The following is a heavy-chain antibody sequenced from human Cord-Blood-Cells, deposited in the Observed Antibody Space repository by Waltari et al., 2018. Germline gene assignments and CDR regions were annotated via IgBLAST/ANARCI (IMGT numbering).Heavy chain of an antibody. CDR1: GGSVSSGSYY. CDR3: ARADGYDAFDI. V-gene: IGHV4-61*01. CDR2: IYYSGST. J-gene: IGHJ3*02. Sequence: QVQLQESGPGLVKPSETLSLTCTVSGGSVSSGSYYWSWIRQPPGKGLEWIGYIYYSGSTNYNPSLKSRVTISVDTSKNQFSLKLSSVTAADTAVYYCARADGYDAFDIWGQGTMVTVSS. D-gene: IGHD5-12*01.